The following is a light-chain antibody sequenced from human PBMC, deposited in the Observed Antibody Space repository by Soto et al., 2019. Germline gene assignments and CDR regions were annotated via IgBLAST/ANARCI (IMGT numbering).Light chain of an antibody. CDR1: QSVSSN. CDR3: QQYNNWLTWT. V-gene: IGKV3-15*01. Sequence: ELVMTQSPATLSVSPGESATLSCRGSQSVSSNLAWYQQKPGQAPRLLIYGAYTRATGIPARFSGSGSGTEFTPTISSLQSEDFAVYYCQQYNNWLTWTCGQGTKVDIK. J-gene: IGKJ1*01. CDR2: GAY.